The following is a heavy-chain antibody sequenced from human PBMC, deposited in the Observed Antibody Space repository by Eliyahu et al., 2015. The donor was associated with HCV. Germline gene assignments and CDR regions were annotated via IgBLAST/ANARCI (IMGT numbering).Heavy chain of an antibody. V-gene: IGHV4-59*01. D-gene: IGHD6-19*01. Sequence: QVQLQESGPGLVKPSETLSLTCTVSGGSISSYYWSWIRQPPGKGLEWIWYIYYSGSTNYNPXLKSRVTISADTSKNQFSLKLNSVTAADTAVYYCASGGGGIAVAGTGGWFDPWGQGTLVTVSS. CDR1: GGSISSYY. CDR3: ASGGGGIAVAGTGGWFDP. J-gene: IGHJ5*02. CDR2: IYYSGST.